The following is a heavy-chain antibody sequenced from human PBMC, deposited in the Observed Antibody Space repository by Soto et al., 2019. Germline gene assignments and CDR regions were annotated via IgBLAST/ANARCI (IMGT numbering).Heavy chain of an antibody. J-gene: IGHJ4*02. CDR1: GDSVYSKSAT. V-gene: IGHV6-1*01. D-gene: IGHD2-15*01. CDR2: TYYRSKWSN. Sequence: QVQLQQSGPGLVKPSPTLSLTCAISGDSVYSKSATWNWIRQSASRGLEWLGRTYYRSKWSNDYAVSLRSRIAVNPATSRNQFSLQLISVTPEDTAVYYCASAGRYFRFENWGQGTLVTVSS. CDR3: ASAGRYFRFEN.